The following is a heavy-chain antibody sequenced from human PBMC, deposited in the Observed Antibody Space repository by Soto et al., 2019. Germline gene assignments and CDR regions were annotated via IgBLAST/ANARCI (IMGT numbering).Heavy chain of an antibody. Sequence: PGGSLRLSCAASGFTFSSYAMSWVRQAPGKGLEWVSAISGSGGSTYYADSVKGRFTISRDNSKNTLYLQMNSLRAEDTAVYYCALAVAGNDGFDPWGQGTLVTVSS. CDR3: ALAVAGNDGFDP. J-gene: IGHJ5*02. CDR2: ISGSGGST. CDR1: GFTFSSYA. V-gene: IGHV3-23*01. D-gene: IGHD6-19*01.